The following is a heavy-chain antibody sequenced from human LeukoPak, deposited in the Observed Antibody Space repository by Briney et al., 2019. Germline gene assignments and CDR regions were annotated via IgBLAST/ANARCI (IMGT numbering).Heavy chain of an antibody. J-gene: IGHJ4*02. CDR1: GFKFGSDT. Sequence: GGSLRVSCAASGFKFGSDTITWVRQGPGKGLEWVSGVSSRSESRLYADSVKGRFTISRDNAKNSLYLQMDSLRAEDTAVYYCARDFFHSTESRPFDYWGQGTLVTVSS. CDR2: VSSRSESR. CDR3: ARDFFHSTESRPFDY. D-gene: IGHD2-2*01. V-gene: IGHV3-21*01.